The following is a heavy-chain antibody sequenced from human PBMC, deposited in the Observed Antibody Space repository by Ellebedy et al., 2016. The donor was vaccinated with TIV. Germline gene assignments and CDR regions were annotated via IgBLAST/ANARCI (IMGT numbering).Heavy chain of an antibody. CDR2: TYYRSKWYY. V-gene: IGHV6-1*01. CDR3: ARYNSGWKIFDY. D-gene: IGHD6-19*01. Sequence: MPSETLSLTCAISGDSVTSNSPTWNWIRQSPSRGLEWLGRTYYRSKWYYEYAASVYSPITINPDTSKNQFSLQLNSVTPEDTAVYYCARYNSGWKIFDYWGQGTLVTVSS. CDR1: GDSVTSNSPT. J-gene: IGHJ4*02.